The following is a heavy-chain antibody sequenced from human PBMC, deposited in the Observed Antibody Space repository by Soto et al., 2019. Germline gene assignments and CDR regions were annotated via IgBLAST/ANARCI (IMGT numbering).Heavy chain of an antibody. D-gene: IGHD3-3*01. J-gene: IGHJ5*02. CDR2: IFYSGST. CDR3: ARGQNDFWSGYGFDP. Sequence: PSETLSLTCTVSGGSVSSGSYYWSLIRQPPGKGLEWIGYIFYSGSTNYKPSLKSRVTISIDTSKNQFSLKLSSVTAADTAVYYCARGQNDFWSGYGFDPWGQGTLVTVSS. V-gene: IGHV4-61*01. CDR1: GGSVSSGSYY.